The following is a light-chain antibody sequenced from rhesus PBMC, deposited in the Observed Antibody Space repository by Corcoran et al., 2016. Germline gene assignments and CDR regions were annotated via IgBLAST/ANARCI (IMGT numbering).Light chain of an antibody. V-gene: IGLV3-40*01. Sequence: SYELTQPHSVSVSPGQTARITCGGDNIGSKNVHWYQQKPAQAPVLVIYDDSERPSGIPERFSGSNSGNTATLTISGVKAGDEADYYCQVWDSSSDHPIFGAGTRLTVL. CDR1: NIGSKN. CDR2: DDS. CDR3: QVWDSSSDHPI. J-gene: IGLJ1*01.